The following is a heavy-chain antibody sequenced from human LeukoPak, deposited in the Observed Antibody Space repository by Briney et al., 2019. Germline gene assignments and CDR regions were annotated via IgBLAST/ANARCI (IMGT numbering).Heavy chain of an antibody. J-gene: IGHJ4*02. V-gene: IGHV4-34*01. Sequence: SETLSLTCAVYGGSFSGYYWSWIRQPPGKGLEWIGEINHSGSTNYNPSLKSRVTISVDTSKNQFSLKLSSVTAADTAVYYCARGVVVVPAAFDYWGQGTLVTVSS. CDR1: GGSFSGYY. CDR2: INHSGST. D-gene: IGHD2-2*01. CDR3: ARGVVVVPAAFDY.